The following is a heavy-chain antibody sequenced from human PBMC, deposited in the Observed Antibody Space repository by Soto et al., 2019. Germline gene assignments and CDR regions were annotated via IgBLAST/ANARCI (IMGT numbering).Heavy chain of an antibody. CDR2: ISGSGGST. CDR1: GFTFSSYA. D-gene: IGHD6-19*01. Sequence: GGSLRLSCAASGFTFSSYAMSWVRQAPGKGLEWVSAISGSGGSTYYADSVKGRFTISRDNSKNTLYLQMNSLRAEDTAVYYCSAPTGVADYYYYYGMDVWGQGTTVTVSS. V-gene: IGHV3-23*01. J-gene: IGHJ6*02. CDR3: SAPTGVADYYYYYGMDV.